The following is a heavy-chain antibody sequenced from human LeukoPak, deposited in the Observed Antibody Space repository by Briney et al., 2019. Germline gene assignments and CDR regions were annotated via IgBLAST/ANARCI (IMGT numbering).Heavy chain of an antibody. CDR2: ISSSGSTI. Sequence: GESLRLSCAASGLTFPNAWMSWVRQAPGKGLEWVSHISSSGSTISYADSVKGRFTISRDNAKNSLHLQMNGPRAEDTAVYYCARDWNWDDWYFDLWGRGTLVTVSS. J-gene: IGHJ2*01. V-gene: IGHV3-11*04. D-gene: IGHD1-7*01. CDR1: GLTFPNAW. CDR3: ARDWNWDDWYFDL.